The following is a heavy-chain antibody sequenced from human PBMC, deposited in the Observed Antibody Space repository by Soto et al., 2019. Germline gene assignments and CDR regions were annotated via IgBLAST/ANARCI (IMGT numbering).Heavy chain of an antibody. V-gene: IGHV4-59*08. Sequence: SETLSLTCTVSGGSISSYYWSWIRQPPGKGLEWIGYIYYSGSTNYNPSLKSRVTISVDTSQNQFSLKLSSVTAADTAVYYCASTPSSSGWCCWWFDPWGQGTLVTVSS. D-gene: IGHD6-19*01. CDR2: IYYSGST. J-gene: IGHJ5*02. CDR1: GGSISSYY. CDR3: ASTPSSSGWCCWWFDP.